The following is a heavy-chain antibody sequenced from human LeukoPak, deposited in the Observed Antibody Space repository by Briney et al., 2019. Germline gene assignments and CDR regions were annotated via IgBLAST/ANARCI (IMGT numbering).Heavy chain of an antibody. D-gene: IGHD3-10*01. J-gene: IGHJ5*02. CDR1: GYTFTSYY. CDR3: ARDRSLAPHRSNWFDP. CDR2: INPSGGST. Sequence: ASVKVFCKASGYTFTSYYMHWVRQAPGQGLEWMGIINPSGGSTSYAQKFQGRVTMTRDTSTSTVYMELSSLRSEDTAVYYCARDRSLAPHRSNWFDPWGQGTLVTVSS. V-gene: IGHV1-46*01.